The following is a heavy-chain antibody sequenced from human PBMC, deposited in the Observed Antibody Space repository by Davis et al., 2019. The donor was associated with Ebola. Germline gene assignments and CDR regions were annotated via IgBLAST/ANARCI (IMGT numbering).Heavy chain of an antibody. CDR1: GSTFINYS. Sequence: ASVKVSCKASGSTFINYSIRWVRQAPGQGLEWMGWINPNSGGTNYAQKFQGRVTMTRDTSISTAYMELSRLRSDDTAVYYCASLYSSGLFFDYWGQGTLVTVSS. V-gene: IGHV1-2*02. CDR2: INPNSGGT. J-gene: IGHJ4*02. CDR3: ASLYSSGLFFDY. D-gene: IGHD6-19*01.